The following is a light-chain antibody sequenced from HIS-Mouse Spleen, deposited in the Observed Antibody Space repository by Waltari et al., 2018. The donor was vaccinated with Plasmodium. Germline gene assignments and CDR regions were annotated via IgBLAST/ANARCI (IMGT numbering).Light chain of an antibody. CDR2: SAT. CDR1: QGFSSY. V-gene: IGKV1D-8*02. Sequence: AIWLTQSPSLLSASTGDRVTISCRMSQGFSSYLAWYQQKPGKAPELLFYSATTFKSEDPSRFSGGGSGQDFTLTISGLQSEDVATYYCKQYYSFPNTFGQGTKREIK. J-gene: IGKJ2*01. CDR3: KQYYSFPNT.